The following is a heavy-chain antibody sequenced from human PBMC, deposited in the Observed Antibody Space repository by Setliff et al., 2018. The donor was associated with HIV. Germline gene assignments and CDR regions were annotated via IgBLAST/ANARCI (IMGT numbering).Heavy chain of an antibody. V-gene: IGHV3-20*04. CDR1: GFTFDDYG. CDR2: INWNGGST. J-gene: IGHJ4*02. D-gene: IGHD2-15*01. Sequence: GSLRLSCAASGFTFDDYGMSWVRQAPGKGLEWVSGINWNGGSTGYADSVKGRFTISRDNVKNSLYLQMNSLIAEDTALYYCARDYTLRSDYSETFAYWGQGTLVTVSS. CDR3: ARDYTLRSDYSETFAY.